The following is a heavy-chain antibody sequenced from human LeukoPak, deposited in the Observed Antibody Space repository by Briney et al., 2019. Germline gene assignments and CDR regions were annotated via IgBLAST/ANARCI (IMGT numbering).Heavy chain of an antibody. V-gene: IGHV1-69*05. D-gene: IGHD3-10*01. CDR3: ARGDHYGSESYWHTKWFDP. CDR1: GGTFNSHV. Sequence: SVKVSCKASGGTFNSHVISWVRQAPGQGLEWIGGIIPVFGTANYAQKFQGRVTITTDESTTTAYMEMSSLRSEDTAVYYCARGDHYGSESYWHTKWFDPWGQGTLVTVSS. J-gene: IGHJ5*02. CDR2: IIPVFGTA.